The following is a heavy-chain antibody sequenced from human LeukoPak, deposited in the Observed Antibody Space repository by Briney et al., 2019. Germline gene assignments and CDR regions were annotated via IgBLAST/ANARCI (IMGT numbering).Heavy chain of an antibody. J-gene: IGHJ5*02. CDR1: GFALKSYS. V-gene: IGHV3-21*01. CDR3: AKPLDGNWFDP. Sequence: GGSLRLSCAGSGFALKSYSLSWVRQAPGKGLEWVSSISSTSAYIYYADSVKGRFTISRDNAKNSLYLQMNSLRAEDTAVYYCAKPLDGNWFDPWGQGTLVTVSS. CDR2: ISSTSAYI.